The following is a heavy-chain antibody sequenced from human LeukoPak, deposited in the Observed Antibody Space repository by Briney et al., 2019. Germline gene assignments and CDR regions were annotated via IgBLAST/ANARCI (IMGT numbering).Heavy chain of an antibody. Sequence: GESLKISCKGSGYSFTSYWIGWVRQMPGKGLEWMGIIYPGDSGTRYSPTFQGQVTLSADKSISTPYLQWSSLKASDTAMYYCARRHYYYDRSGFYYYFDTWGQGTQVTVTS. D-gene: IGHD3-22*01. V-gene: IGHV5-51*01. J-gene: IGHJ4*02. CDR1: GYSFTSYW. CDR2: IYPGDSGT. CDR3: ARRHYYYDRSGFYYYFDT.